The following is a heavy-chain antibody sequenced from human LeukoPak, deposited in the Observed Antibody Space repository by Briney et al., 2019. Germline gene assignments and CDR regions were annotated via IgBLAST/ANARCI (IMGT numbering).Heavy chain of an antibody. Sequence: PSETLSLTCAVYGGSFSGYYWSWIRQPPGKGLEWIGEINHSGSTNYNPSLKSRVTISVGTSKNQFSLKLSSVTAADTAVYYCARSSVGYYYGSGSYRAYFDYWGQGTLVTVSS. V-gene: IGHV4-34*01. CDR3: ARSSVGYYYGSGSYRAYFDY. CDR2: INHSGST. D-gene: IGHD3-10*01. J-gene: IGHJ4*02. CDR1: GGSFSGYY.